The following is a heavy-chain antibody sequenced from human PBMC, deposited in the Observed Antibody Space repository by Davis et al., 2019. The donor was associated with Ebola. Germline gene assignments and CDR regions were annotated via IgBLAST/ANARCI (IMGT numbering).Heavy chain of an antibody. J-gene: IGHJ4*02. CDR1: GITFSTPG. CDR2: VRSHGSDD. D-gene: IGHD4-11*01. CDR3: ARDSDDYSFDY. Sequence: GESLKISCAASGITFSTPGMHWVRQAPGRGLEWVAFVRSHGSDDHYADSVKGRFTISRDNSKNTLYLQMNSLRPEDTAVYYCARDSDDYSFDYWGQGTLVTVSS. V-gene: IGHV3-30*02.